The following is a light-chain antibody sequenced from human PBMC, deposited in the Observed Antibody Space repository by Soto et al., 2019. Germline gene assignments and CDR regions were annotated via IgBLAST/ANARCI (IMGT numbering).Light chain of an antibody. J-gene: IGLJ2*01. Sequence: QSVLTQPPSVSGTPGQRVSISCTGTSSNLGAGYDVHWYQQLPGAAPRLLIFGNNVRPSGVPDRFSGSTSGTSASLAITGLQAEDEAIYHCQSYDGSLATSIFGAGTKLTVL. CDR3: QSYDGSLATSI. CDR1: SSNLGAGYD. V-gene: IGLV1-40*01. CDR2: GNN.